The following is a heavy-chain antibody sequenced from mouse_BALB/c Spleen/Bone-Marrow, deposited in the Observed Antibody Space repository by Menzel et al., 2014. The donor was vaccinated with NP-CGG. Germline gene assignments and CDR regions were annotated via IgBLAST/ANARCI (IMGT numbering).Heavy chain of an antibody. Sequence: QVQLQQSGAELAKPGASVKMSCKASGYTFTSYWMHWVKQRPGQGLEWIGYINPTTGYTEYNQKFKDKATLTADKSSSTAYMQLSSLTSEDSAVYYWARWGQLGLRKAWFAYWGQGTLVTVSA. CDR2: INPTTGYT. CDR1: GYTFTSYW. J-gene: IGHJ3*01. D-gene: IGHD3-1*01. CDR3: ARWGQLGLRKAWFAY. V-gene: IGHV1-7*01.